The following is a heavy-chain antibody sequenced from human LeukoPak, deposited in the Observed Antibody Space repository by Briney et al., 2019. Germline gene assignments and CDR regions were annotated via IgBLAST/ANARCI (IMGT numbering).Heavy chain of an antibody. CDR3: ARENDDFWSGYYWDY. CDR1: GGSISSYY. V-gene: IGHV4-59*12. Sequence: SETLSLTCTVSGGSISSYYWSWIRQPPGKGLEWIGYIYYSGSTNYNPSLKSRVTMSVDTSKNQFSLKLSSVTAADTAVYYCARENDDFWSGYYWDYWGQGTLVTVSS. CDR2: IYYSGST. D-gene: IGHD3-3*01. J-gene: IGHJ4*02.